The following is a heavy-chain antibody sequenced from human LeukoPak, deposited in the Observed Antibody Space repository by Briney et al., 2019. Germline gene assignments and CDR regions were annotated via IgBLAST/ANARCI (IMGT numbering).Heavy chain of an antibody. CDR1: GFTFSRYW. CDR2: ADYDGSDT. Sequence: GGSLTLSCAASGFTFSRYWMHWVRQAQGKGLVWVSRADYDGSDTSYADSVRGRFTISRDNAKNTLYLQMNSLSAEDTAVYYCATLAAAGTNYWGQGTLVTVSS. D-gene: IGHD6-13*01. CDR3: ATLAAAGTNY. J-gene: IGHJ4*02. V-gene: IGHV3-74*01.